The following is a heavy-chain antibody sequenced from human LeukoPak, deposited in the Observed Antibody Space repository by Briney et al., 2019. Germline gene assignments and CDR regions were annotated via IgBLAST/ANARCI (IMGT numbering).Heavy chain of an antibody. V-gene: IGHV4-59*05. J-gene: IGHJ4*02. CDR1: GGSISSYY. CDR2: IYYTGNT. D-gene: IGHD3/OR15-3a*01. CDR3: ARQTGSGLFTLP. Sequence: NPSETLSLTCTVSGGSISSYYWSWIRQPAGKGLEWIGSIYYTGNTYYNASLKSRVTISIDTSKNQISLRLTSVTVTDTAMYYCARQTGSGLFTLPGGQGTLVTVSS.